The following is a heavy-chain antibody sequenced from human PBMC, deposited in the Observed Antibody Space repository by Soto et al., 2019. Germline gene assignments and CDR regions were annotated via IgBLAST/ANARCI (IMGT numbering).Heavy chain of an antibody. Sequence: QVRLVESGGGVVQPGRSLRLSCTASGFSFSSYAMYWFRQPPGKGLEWVAVISKDGMNKNYADSVKGRVTVSRDNANYSLDLQLNSLRGVDTAMYYCARDMYSSDYFVTWFEPWGQGTLVTVSS. J-gene: IGHJ5*02. CDR2: ISKDGMNK. V-gene: IGHV3-30*04. CDR3: ARDMYSSDYFVTWFEP. D-gene: IGHD6-19*01. CDR1: GFSFSSYA.